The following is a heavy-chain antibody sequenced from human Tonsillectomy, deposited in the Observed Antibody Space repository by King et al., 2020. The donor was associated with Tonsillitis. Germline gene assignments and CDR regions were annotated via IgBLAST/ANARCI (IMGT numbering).Heavy chain of an antibody. J-gene: IGHJ4*02. D-gene: IGHD2-8*01. CDR3: ARDSGVGLYDY. CDR2: IYYSGST. Sequence: VQLPESGPGLVKPSETLSLTCTVSGGSISAYYWSWLRQPPGKGLDWIGYIYYSGSTNYNPSLKSRVIISVDTSKNQFSLKLSSVTAADTAVYYCARDSGVGLYDYWGQGTLVTVSS. CDR1: GGSISAYY. V-gene: IGHV4-59*01.